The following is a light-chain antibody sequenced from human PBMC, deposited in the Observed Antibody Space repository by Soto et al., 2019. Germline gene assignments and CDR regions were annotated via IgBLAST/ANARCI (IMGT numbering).Light chain of an antibody. CDR3: AAWDDSLNVVV. J-gene: IGLJ2*01. Sequence: QAVVTQPPSASGTPGQRVTISCSGSSSNIGSNTVNWYQQLPGTAPKLLIYSNNQLPSGVPDRFSGFKSGTSASLAISGLQSEDEADYYCAAWDDSLNVVVFGGGTKLPVL. V-gene: IGLV1-44*01. CDR2: SNN. CDR1: SSNIGSNT.